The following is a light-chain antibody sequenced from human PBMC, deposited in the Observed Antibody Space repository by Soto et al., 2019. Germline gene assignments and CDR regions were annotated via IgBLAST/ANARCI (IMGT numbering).Light chain of an antibody. V-gene: IGKV3-11*01. CDR3: HQRSNWPLT. Sequence: EIVLTQSPATLSLSPGDTATLSCRATQRVSTYLAWYQQKPGQAPRLLIYDASNRAPGIPARFSGSGSETDFTLTISSLEPEDFEVHYCHQRSNWPLTFGGGTKVDI. CDR2: DAS. CDR1: QRVSTY. J-gene: IGKJ4*01.